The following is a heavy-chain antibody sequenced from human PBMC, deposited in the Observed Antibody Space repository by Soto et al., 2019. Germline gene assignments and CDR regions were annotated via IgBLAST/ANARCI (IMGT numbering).Heavy chain of an antibody. V-gene: IGHV4-31*03. CDR2: IYYSGST. CDR3: ARSTYGDSHFDY. CDR1: GGSISSGGYY. D-gene: IGHD4-17*01. Sequence: LSLTCTVSGGSISSGGYYWSWIRQHPGKGLEWIGYIYYSGSTYYNPSLKSRVTISVDTSKNQFSLKLSSVTAADTAVYYCARSTYGDSHFDYWGQGTLVTVSS. J-gene: IGHJ4*02.